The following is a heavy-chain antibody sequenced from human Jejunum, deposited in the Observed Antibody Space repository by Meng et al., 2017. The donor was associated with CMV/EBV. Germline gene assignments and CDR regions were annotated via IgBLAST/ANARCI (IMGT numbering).Heavy chain of an antibody. CDR3: ARVRTSGIIGPHDS. CDR2: VSYTQNNQ. D-gene: IGHD3-10*01. CDR1: GFTFSSYA. V-gene: IGHV3-30-3*01. Sequence: GFTFSSYAFHWVRQAPGKGLEWVALVSYTQNNQYYADSVKGRFTVSRDNSKSTVYLQMDSLRSEDTALYYCARVRTSGIIGPHDSWGQGTLVTVSS. J-gene: IGHJ4*02.